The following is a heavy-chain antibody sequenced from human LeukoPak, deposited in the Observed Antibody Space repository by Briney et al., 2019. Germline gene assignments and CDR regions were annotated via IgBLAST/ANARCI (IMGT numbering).Heavy chain of an antibody. CDR3: ARVATIWGSHRYFDY. CDR1: GYNFITYP. CDR2: ISPYNDNT. V-gene: IGHV1-18*01. J-gene: IGHJ4*02. Sequence: ASVKVSCKASGYNFITYPLIWVRQAPGQGLEWMGRISPYNDNTDLAQNLQGRVTMTTDISTSTAYMELRGLTSDDTAVFFCARVATIWGSHRYFDYWGQGTLVTVSS. D-gene: IGHD3-16*02.